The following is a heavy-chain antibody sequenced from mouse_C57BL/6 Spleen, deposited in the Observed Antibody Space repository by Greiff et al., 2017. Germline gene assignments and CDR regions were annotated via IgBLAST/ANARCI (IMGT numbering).Heavy chain of an antibody. D-gene: IGHD2-5*01. CDR3: ARTIVTSYYAMDY. Sequence: EVKLMESGGGLVKPGGSLKLSCAASGFTFSDYGMHWVRQAPEKGLEWVAYISSGSSTNYYADTVKGRFTISRDNATNTLFLQMTSLPSEDTAMYYCARTIVTSYYAMDYWGQGTSVTVSS. CDR2: ISSGSSTN. J-gene: IGHJ4*01. CDR1: GFTFSDYG. V-gene: IGHV5-17*01.